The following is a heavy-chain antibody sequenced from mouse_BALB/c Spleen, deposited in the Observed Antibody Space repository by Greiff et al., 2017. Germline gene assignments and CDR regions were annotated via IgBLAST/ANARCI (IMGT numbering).Heavy chain of an antibody. V-gene: IGHV1-9*01. D-gene: IGHD2-4*01. Sequence: QVQLQQSGAELMKPGASVKISCKATGYTFSSYWIEWVKQRPGHGLEWIGEILPGSGSTNYNEKFKGKATFTADTSSNTAYMQLSSLTSEDSAVYYCARRDYDYLLFAYWGQGTLVTVSA. CDR2: ILPGSGST. CDR1: GYTFSSYW. J-gene: IGHJ3*01. CDR3: ARRDYDYLLFAY.